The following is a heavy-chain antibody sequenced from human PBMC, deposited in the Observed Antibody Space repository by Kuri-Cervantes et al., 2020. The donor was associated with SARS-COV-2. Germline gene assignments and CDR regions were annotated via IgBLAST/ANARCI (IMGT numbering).Heavy chain of an antibody. V-gene: IGHV4-59*11. CDR2: IYYSGST. J-gene: IGHJ5*02. CDR3: ARGGTVRTYYDFWSGPKHILANWFDP. CDR1: GGSISSHY. D-gene: IGHD3-3*01. Sequence: ETLSLSCTVYGGSISSHYWSWIRQPPGKGLEWIGYIYYSGSTNYNPSLKSRVTISVDTSKNQFSLKLSSVTAADTAVYYCARGGTVRTYYDFWSGPKHILANWFDPWGQGTLVTVSS.